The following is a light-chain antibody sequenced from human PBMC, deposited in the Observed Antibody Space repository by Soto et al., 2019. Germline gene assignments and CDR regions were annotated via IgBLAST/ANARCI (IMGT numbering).Light chain of an antibody. CDR2: EGS. CDR3: CSYAGSPTYV. V-gene: IGLV2-23*01. CDR1: SSDVGIYNL. J-gene: IGLJ1*01. Sequence: QSALTQPASVSGSPGQSITISCTGTSSDVGIYNLVSWYQQHPGKAPKLMIYEGSKRPSGVSNRFSGSKSGNTASLTISGLQAEDEADYYCCSYAGSPTYVFGTGTKLTVL.